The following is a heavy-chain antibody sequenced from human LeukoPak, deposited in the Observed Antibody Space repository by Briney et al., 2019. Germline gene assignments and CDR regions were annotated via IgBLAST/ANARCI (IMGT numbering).Heavy chain of an antibody. Sequence: PSETLSLTCTVSGGSISSYYWSWIRQPPGKGLEWIGYIYYSGSTNYNPSLKSRVTISVDTSKNQFSLKLSSVTAADTAVYYCARVGGYYDILTGYFNFDYWGQGTLVTVSS. V-gene: IGHV4-59*08. D-gene: IGHD3-9*01. CDR3: ARVGGYYDILTGYFNFDY. J-gene: IGHJ4*02. CDR2: IYYSGST. CDR1: GGSISSYY.